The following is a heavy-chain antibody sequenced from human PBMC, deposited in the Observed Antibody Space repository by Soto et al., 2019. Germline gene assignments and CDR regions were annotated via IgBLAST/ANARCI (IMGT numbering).Heavy chain of an antibody. Sequence: PSETLSLTCTVSGGSISSYYWSWIRQPPGKGLEWIGYIYYSGSTNYNPSLKSRVTISVDTSKNQFSLKVSSVTAADTAVYYCARLGGYCTITSCYGYYGMDVWGQGPTVTVSS. CDR1: GGSISSYY. D-gene: IGHD2-2*01. CDR3: ARLGGYCTITSCYGYYGMDV. V-gene: IGHV4-59*08. CDR2: IYYSGST. J-gene: IGHJ6*02.